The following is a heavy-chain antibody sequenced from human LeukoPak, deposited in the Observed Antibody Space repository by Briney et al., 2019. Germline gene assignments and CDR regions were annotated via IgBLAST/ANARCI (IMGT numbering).Heavy chain of an antibody. Sequence: GWSLRLSCAVSGFTFTTYCMSWVRQAPGKGLEWVANIKQDGSEKDYVDSVEGRFTISRDNAKNSLYLQMNSLRAEDTAVYYCARGRGYSYGLFFDYWGQGTLVTVSS. CDR1: GFTFTTYC. CDR3: ARGRGYSYGLFFDY. CDR2: IKQDGSEK. J-gene: IGHJ4*02. V-gene: IGHV3-7*01. D-gene: IGHD5-18*01.